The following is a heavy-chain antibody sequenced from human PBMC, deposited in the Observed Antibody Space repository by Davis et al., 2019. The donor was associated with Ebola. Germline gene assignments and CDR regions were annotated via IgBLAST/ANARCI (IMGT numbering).Heavy chain of an antibody. J-gene: IGHJ6*02. V-gene: IGHV3-7*01. CDR1: GFTFSSYW. D-gene: IGHD1-7*01. CDR3: ARDKNWNYNLPYGMDV. Sequence: GESLKISCAASGFTFSSYWMSWVRQAPGKGLEWVANIKQDGSEKYYVDSVKGRFTISRDNSKNTLYLQMNSLRAEETAVYYCARDKNWNYNLPYGMDVWGQGTTVTVSS. CDR2: IKQDGSEK.